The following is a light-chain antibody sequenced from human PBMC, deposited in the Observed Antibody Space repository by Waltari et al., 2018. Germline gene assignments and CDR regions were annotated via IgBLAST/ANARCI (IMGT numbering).Light chain of an antibody. V-gene: IGKV1-8*01. Sequence: AIRMTQSPSSLSASTGDRVTITCRASQDISSYFSCYQQRPGKAPKLLIYAASTLQIGVPSRFSGSGSGTNFTLTLSCLQSEDFATYYCQQYYDFALTFGGGTKVEIK. CDR3: QQYYDFALT. CDR2: AAS. J-gene: IGKJ4*01. CDR1: QDISSY.